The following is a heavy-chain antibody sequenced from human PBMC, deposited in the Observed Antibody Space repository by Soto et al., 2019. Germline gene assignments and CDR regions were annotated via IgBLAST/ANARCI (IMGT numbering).Heavy chain of an antibody. J-gene: IGHJ3*02. CDR1: GYSFTSYW. Sequence: GESLKISCKGSGYSFTSYWIGWVRQMPGKGLEWMGIIHPGDSDTRYSPSFQGQVTISADKSISTAYLQWSSLKASDTAMYYCARQAYYDSSGYYSDAFDIWGQGTMVTVSS. CDR2: IHPGDSDT. CDR3: ARQAYYDSSGYYSDAFDI. V-gene: IGHV5-51*01. D-gene: IGHD3-22*01.